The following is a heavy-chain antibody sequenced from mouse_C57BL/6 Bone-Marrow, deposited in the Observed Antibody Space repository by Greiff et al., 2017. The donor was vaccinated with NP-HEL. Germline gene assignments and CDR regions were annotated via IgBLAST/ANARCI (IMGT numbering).Heavy chain of an antibody. Sequence: VQLQQSGTVLARPGASVKMSCKTSGYTFTSYWMHWVKQRPGQGLEWIGAIYPGNSDTSYNQKFKGKAKLTAVTSASTAYMELSSLTNDDSAVYYCTLYDGYYGYFDYGGQGTTLTVSS. V-gene: IGHV1-5*01. D-gene: IGHD2-3*01. CDR3: TLYDGYYGYFDY. CDR2: IYPGNSDT. J-gene: IGHJ2*01. CDR1: GYTFTSYW.